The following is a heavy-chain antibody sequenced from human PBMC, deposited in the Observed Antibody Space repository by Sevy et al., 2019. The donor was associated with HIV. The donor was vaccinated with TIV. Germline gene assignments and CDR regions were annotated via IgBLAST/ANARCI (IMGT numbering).Heavy chain of an antibody. V-gene: IGHV3-23*01. CDR1: GFTFSNYA. Sequence: GGSLRLSCAASGFTFSNYAMTWVRQAPGKGLEWVSMISVNGGSTYYADSVKGRFTISRANSKNTLYLQMGSLRAEDTAVYYCAKARIAVTGSDFFDYWGQGTLVTVSS. CDR3: AKARIAVTGSDFFDY. CDR2: ISVNGGST. J-gene: IGHJ4*02. D-gene: IGHD6-19*01.